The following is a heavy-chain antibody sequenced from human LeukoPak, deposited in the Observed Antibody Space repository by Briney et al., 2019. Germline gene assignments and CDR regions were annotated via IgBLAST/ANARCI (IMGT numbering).Heavy chain of an antibody. V-gene: IGHV3-9*01. CDR3: AKGAVYGLGSSPIDH. D-gene: IGHD3-10*01. CDR2: IHWNRGSI. Sequence: PGGSLRLSCAASGVTFSGYSMNWVRQVPGKGLEWVSGIHWNRGSIGYVDSVKGRFTISRDNAKNSLYLQMSSLRVEDTALYYCAKGAVYGLGSSPIDHWGRGTLVIVSS. J-gene: IGHJ4*02. CDR1: GVTFSGYS.